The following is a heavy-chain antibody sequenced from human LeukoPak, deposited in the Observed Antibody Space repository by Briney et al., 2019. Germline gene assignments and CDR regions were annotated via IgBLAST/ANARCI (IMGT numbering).Heavy chain of an antibody. CDR2: ISGSGGST. V-gene: IGHV3-23*01. D-gene: IGHD3-22*01. J-gene: IGHJ4*02. CDR3: AKSDDSSGYYNGIVY. CDR1: GFTFSDYY. Sequence: GGSLRLSCAASGFTFSDYYMSWIRQAPGKGLEWVSGISGSGGSTYYADSVKGRFTISRDNSKNTLYLQMNSLRAEDTAVYYCAKSDDSSGYYNGIVYWGQGTLVTVSS.